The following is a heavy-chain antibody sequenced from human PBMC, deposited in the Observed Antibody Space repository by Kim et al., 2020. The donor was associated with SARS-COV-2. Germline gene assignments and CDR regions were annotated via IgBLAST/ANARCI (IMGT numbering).Heavy chain of an antibody. J-gene: IGHJ6*02. D-gene: IGHD6-13*01. V-gene: IGHV3-21*01. Sequence: GGSLRLSCAASGFTFSSYSMNWVRQAPGKGLEWVSSISSSSSYIYYADSVKGRFTISRDNAKNSLYLQMNSLRAEDTAVYYCAVAPQQLVLEGRYYYGMDVWGQGTTVTVSS. CDR1: GFTFSSYS. CDR2: ISSSSSYI. CDR3: AVAPQQLVLEGRYYYGMDV.